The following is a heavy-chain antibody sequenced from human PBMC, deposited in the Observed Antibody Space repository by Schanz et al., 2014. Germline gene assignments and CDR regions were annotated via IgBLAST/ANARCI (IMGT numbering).Heavy chain of an antibody. CDR1: GASVSSFY. V-gene: IGHV4-4*07. CDR3: ARTLVNGSRKWFVP. Sequence: QVQLQESGPGLVKPSETLSLTCAVSGASVSSFYWSWIRPPAGKGLEWIGHVYATGRTKYNPSLKSRVTMSVDTSQKQISLKLTSVTAADTAVYYCARTLVNGSRKWFVPWGPGTQVTVSS. CDR2: VYATGRT. J-gene: IGHJ5*02. D-gene: IGHD3-10*01.